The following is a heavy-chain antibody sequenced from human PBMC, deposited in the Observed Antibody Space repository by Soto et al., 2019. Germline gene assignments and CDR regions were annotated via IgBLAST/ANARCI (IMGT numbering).Heavy chain of an antibody. V-gene: IGHV3-53*01. CDR2: IYADGST. CDR3: ARVLRRIQRWPNFDS. CDR1: GFTVSSSY. Sequence: EVQVVESGGGLIQPGGSLRLSCAASGFTVSSSYMSWVRQAPGKGLEWVSIIYADGSTYSADSVKGRFTISRDNSKNTLYLQMNSLRAEDTAVYFCARVLRRIQRWPNFDSWGQGTLVTVSS. D-gene: IGHD5-18*01. J-gene: IGHJ4*02.